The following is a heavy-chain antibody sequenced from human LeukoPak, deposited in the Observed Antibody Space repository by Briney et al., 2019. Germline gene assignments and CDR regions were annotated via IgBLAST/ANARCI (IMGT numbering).Heavy chain of an antibody. CDR1: GFTFSSYA. CDR3: AKDKGWGYSSYDYYGMDV. D-gene: IGHD1-26*01. J-gene: IGHJ6*02. V-gene: IGHV3-23*01. Sequence: GGSLRLSCAASGFTFSSYAMSWVRQVPGKGLEWVSAISGSGGSTYYADSVKGRFTISRDISKNTLYVQMNSLRAEDAAVYYCAKDKGWGYSSYDYYGMDVWGQGTTVTVSS. CDR2: ISGSGGST.